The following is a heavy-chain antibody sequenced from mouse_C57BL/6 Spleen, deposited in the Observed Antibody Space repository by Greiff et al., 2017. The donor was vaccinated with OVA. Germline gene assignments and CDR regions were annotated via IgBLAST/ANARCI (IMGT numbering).Heavy chain of an antibody. J-gene: IGHJ4*01. CDR3: ARDGDYGSSYNAMDY. CDR2: ISYSGST. Sequence: EVKVVESGPGMVKPSQSLSLTCTVTGYSITSGYDWHWIRHFPGNKLEWMGYISYSGSTNYNPSLKSRISITHDTSKNHFFLKLNSVTTEDTATYYCARDGDYGSSYNAMDYWGQGTSVTVSS. D-gene: IGHD1-1*01. V-gene: IGHV3-1*01. CDR1: GYSITSGYD.